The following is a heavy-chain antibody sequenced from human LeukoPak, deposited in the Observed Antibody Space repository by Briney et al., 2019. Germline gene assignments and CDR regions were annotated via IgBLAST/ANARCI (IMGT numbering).Heavy chain of an antibody. D-gene: IGHD6-19*01. Sequence: ASVKVSCQASGYTFTSYCISWVRQAPGQGLEWMGWISAYNGNTNYAQKLQGRVTMNTDTSTSTAYMELRSLRSDDTAVYYCARVGRGELAVATWGFYYYYMDVWGKGTTVTISS. V-gene: IGHV1-18*01. CDR2: ISAYNGNT. CDR3: ARVGRGELAVATWGFYYYYMDV. CDR1: GYTFTSYC. J-gene: IGHJ6*03.